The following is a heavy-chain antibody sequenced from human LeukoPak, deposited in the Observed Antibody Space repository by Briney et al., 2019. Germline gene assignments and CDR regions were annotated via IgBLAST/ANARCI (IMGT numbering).Heavy chain of an antibody. Sequence: ASVKVSCKASGYTFTSYYMPWVRQAPGQGLEWMGIINPSGGSTSYAQKFQGRVTMTRDTSTSTVYMELSSLRSEDTAVYYCARDLNNRRGFDPWGQGTLVTVSS. V-gene: IGHV1-46*01. CDR1: GYTFTSYY. J-gene: IGHJ5*02. CDR2: INPSGGST. CDR3: ARDLNNRRGFDP. D-gene: IGHD1/OR15-1a*01.